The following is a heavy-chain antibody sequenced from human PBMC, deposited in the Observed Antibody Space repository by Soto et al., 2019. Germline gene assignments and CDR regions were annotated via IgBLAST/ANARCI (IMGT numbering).Heavy chain of an antibody. CDR1: GYTFYRHS. V-gene: IGHV1-18*01. CDR2: INADYGNT. CDR3: ARCIQGDYYYGMDV. J-gene: IGHJ6*02. Sequence: QAQLVQSGAEVRKPGASVKVSCKASGYTFYRHSISWVRQAPGQGLEWMGRINADYGNTQYAQKFRGRVTMTTDTSTTTVYMELTNLRSDYTAVYYCARCIQGDYYYGMDVWGQGTTVTVSS. D-gene: IGHD5-18*01.